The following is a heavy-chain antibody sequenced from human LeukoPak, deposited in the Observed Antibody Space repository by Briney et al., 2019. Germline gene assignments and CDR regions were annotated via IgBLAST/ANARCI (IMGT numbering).Heavy chain of an antibody. V-gene: IGHV4-59*08. D-gene: IGHD3-10*01. CDR2: IYYSGST. J-gene: IGHJ5*02. CDR3: ARHTFGSGSYLNWFDP. Sequence: SETLSLTCAVDGGSFSSYYWNWIRQPPGKGLEWIGYIYYSGSTNYNPSLKSRVTISVDTSKNQFSLKLSSVTAADTAVYYCARHTFGSGSYLNWFDPWGQGNLVTVSS. CDR1: GGSFSSYY.